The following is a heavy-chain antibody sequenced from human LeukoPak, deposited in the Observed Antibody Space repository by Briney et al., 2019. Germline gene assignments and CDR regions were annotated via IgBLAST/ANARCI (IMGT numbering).Heavy chain of an antibody. CDR3: AKDRVVRGVSDYYFDY. CDR2: ISGSGGIT. J-gene: IGHJ4*02. V-gene: IGHV3-23*01. CDR1: GFIFTNYA. Sequence: GGSLRLSCSASGFIFTNYAMSWVRQAPGKGLEWVSGISGSGGITHYADSVKGRFIISRDNSKNTIFLQMNSLRAEDTALYYCAKDRVVRGVSDYYFDYWGQGTPVTVSS. D-gene: IGHD3-10*01.